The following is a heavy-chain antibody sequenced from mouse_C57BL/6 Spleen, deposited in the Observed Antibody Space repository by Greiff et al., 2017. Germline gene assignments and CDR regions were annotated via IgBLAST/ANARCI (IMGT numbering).Heavy chain of an antibody. CDR2: ISYDGSN. CDR1: GYSITSGYY. V-gene: IGHV3-6*01. CDR3: ARGGNYYGSRRFGYFDY. Sequence: EVKLQESGPGLVKPSQSLSLTCSVTGYSITSGYYWNWIRQFPGNKLEWMGYISYDGSNNYNPSLKNRTSITRDPSKNQFFLKLNSVTTEDTATYYCARGGNYYGSRRFGYFDYWGQGTTLTVAS. D-gene: IGHD1-1*01. J-gene: IGHJ2*01.